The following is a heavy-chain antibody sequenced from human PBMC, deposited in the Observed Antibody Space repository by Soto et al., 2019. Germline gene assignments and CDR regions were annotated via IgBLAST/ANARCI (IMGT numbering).Heavy chain of an antibody. J-gene: IGHJ6*02. Sequence: QVQLVQSAGEVKKPGASVKVSCKASGYSFTSYGISWVRRAPGQGLEWMGWISPYNGHTQFVERFQGRVAMTTDTATKTAYMELRNLRSDDTDHYYCASDLTVVPATHPRLENYGMDVWGQGTTVIVSS. CDR2: ISPYNGHT. V-gene: IGHV1-18*01. CDR3: ASDLTVVPATHPRLENYGMDV. CDR1: GYSFTSYG. D-gene: IGHD2-2*01.